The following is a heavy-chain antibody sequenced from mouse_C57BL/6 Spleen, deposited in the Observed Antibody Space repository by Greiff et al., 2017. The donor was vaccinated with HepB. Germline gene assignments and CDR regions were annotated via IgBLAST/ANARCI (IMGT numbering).Heavy chain of an antibody. J-gene: IGHJ3*01. CDR2: IDPENGDT. V-gene: IGHV14-4*01. Sequence: VQLQQSGAELVRPGASVKLSCTASGFNIKDDYMHWVKQRPEQGLEWIGWIDPENGDTEYASKFQGKATITADTSSNTAYLQLSSLTSEDTAVYDCTTGGYTWFAYWGQGTLVTVSA. D-gene: IGHD2-2*01. CDR3: TTGGYTWFAY. CDR1: GFNIKDDY.